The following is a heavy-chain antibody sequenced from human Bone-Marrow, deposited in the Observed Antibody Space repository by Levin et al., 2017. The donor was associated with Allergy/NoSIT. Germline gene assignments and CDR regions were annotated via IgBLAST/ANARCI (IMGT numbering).Heavy chain of an antibody. CDR2: ISWNSGSI. J-gene: IGHJ4*02. D-gene: IGHD3-22*01. CDR3: AKSIGNYYDSSGYLY. Sequence: GGSLRLSCAASGFTFDDYAMHWVRQAPGKGLEWVSGISWNSGSIGYADSVKGRFTISRDNAKNSLYLQMNSLRAEDTALYYCAKSIGNYYDSSGYLYWGQGTLVTVSS. CDR1: GFTFDDYA. V-gene: IGHV3-9*01.